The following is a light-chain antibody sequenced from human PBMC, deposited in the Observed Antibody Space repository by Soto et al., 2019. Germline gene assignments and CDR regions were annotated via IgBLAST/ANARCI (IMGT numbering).Light chain of an antibody. V-gene: IGKV3-11*01. CDR2: DAS. CDR1: QSVRTV. J-gene: IGKJ5*01. CDR3: QQRTDWTTIT. Sequence: EIVLTQSPATLSLSPGERATLSCGASQSVRTVLAWYQQKPGQAPRLLIYDASTRATGIPARFSSSGSGTDFTHTIINFGSEDFGVYYCQQRTDWTTITFGRGTRLDIK.